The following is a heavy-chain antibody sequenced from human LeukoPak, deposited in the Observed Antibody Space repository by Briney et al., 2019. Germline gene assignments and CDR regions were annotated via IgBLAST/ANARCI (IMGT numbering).Heavy chain of an antibody. CDR2: IYPGDSYT. V-gene: IGHV5-51*01. J-gene: IGHJ4*02. CDR3: ATLVGYGSFFDY. CDR1: GYSFTSYW. D-gene: IGHD3-10*01. Sequence: GESLKISRKGSGYSFTSYWIGWVRHVPGKGLEYMGIIYPGDSYTRYSTSFQGQVTISADKSISTAYLQWSSLKASDAAMYYCATLVGYGSFFDYWGQGTLVTVSS.